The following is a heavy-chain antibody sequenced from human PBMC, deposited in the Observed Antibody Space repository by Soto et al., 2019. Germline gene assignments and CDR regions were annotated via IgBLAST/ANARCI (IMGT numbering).Heavy chain of an antibody. CDR1: GYSFTSYW. J-gene: IGHJ6*02. V-gene: IGHV5-10-1*01. Sequence: GESLKISCKGSGYSFTSYWISWVRQMPGKGLEWMGRIDPSDSYTNYSPSFQGHVTISADKPISTAYLQWSSLKASDTAMYYCASGSHYYYGMDVWGQGTTVTVSS. CDR3: ASGSHYYYGMDV. CDR2: IDPSDSYT.